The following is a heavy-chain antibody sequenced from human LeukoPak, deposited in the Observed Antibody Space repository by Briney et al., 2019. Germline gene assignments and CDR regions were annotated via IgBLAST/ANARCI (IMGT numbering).Heavy chain of an antibody. J-gene: IGHJ6*02. Sequence: SQTLSLTCTVSGGSISSGGYYWSWIGQHPGKGLEGIGYIYYSGSTYYNPSLKSRVTISVDTSKNQFSLKLSSVTAADTAVYYCARSKGRYDFWSGHPLGMDVWGQGTTVTVSS. CDR1: GGSISSGGYY. CDR2: IYYSGST. D-gene: IGHD3-3*01. V-gene: IGHV4-31*03. CDR3: ARSKGRYDFWSGHPLGMDV.